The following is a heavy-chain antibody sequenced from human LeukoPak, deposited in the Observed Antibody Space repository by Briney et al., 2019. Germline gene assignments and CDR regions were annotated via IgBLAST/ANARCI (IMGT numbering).Heavy chain of an antibody. Sequence: SETLSLTCSVSGYSISDGYYWGWSRQPPGKGLEWIGIIYRSGITYYNPSLESRVTISVDTSKNQFSLKLRSVTAADTAVYYCTRDRNGGDYYYMDVWRKGTTVTVSS. CDR2: IYRSGIT. CDR3: TRDRNGGDYYYMDV. J-gene: IGHJ6*03. D-gene: IGHD2-8*01. V-gene: IGHV4-38-2*02. CDR1: GYSISDGYY.